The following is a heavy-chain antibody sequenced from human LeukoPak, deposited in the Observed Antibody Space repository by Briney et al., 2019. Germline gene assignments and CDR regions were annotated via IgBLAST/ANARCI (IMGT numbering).Heavy chain of an antibody. CDR1: GGSISSSSYY. CDR2: IYYSGST. V-gene: IGHV4-39*07. CDR3: ARDKWELPLFAFDI. Sequence: SETLSLTCTVSGGSISSSSYYWGWIRQPPGKGLEWIGSIYYSGSTYYNPSLKSRVTISVDTSKNQFSLKLSSVTAADTAVYYCARDKWELPLFAFDIWGQGTMVTVSS. D-gene: IGHD1-26*01. J-gene: IGHJ3*02.